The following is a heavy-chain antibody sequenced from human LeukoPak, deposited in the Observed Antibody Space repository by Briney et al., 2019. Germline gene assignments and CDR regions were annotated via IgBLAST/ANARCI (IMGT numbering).Heavy chain of an antibody. CDR1: GFTFSSYG. CDR2: IWYDGSNK. J-gene: IGHJ3*02. V-gene: IGHV3-33*06. CDR3: ANGYCSGGSCSYDAFDI. Sequence: GGSLRLSCAASGFTFSSYGMHWARQAPGKGLEGGAVIWYDGSNKYYADSVKGRFTISRDNSKNTLYLQMNSLRAEDTAVYYCANGYCSGGSCSYDAFDIWGQGTMVTVSS. D-gene: IGHD2-15*01.